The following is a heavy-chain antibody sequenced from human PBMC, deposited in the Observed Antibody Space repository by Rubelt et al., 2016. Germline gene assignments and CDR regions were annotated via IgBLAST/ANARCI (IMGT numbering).Heavy chain of an antibody. CDR3: ARSSRGYNYLHVDY. Sequence: EVQLVESGGGLVQPGGSLRLSCAASGFTVSNNYMSWVRQAPGKGLEWISVIYSSGSTYYADSVKGRFTISRDNSKNTLYLQMKSLRAEETAVYYCARSSRGYNYLHVDYWGQGTLVTVSS. CDR1: GFTVSNNY. J-gene: IGHJ4*02. V-gene: IGHV3-66*01. D-gene: IGHD5-18*01. CDR2: IYSSGST.